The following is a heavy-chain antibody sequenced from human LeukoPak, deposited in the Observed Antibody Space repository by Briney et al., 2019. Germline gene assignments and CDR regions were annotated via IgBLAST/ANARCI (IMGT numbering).Heavy chain of an antibody. CDR3: ARDGEAGTPGY. D-gene: IGHD6-19*01. CDR2: ISAYNGNT. J-gene: IGHJ4*02. V-gene: IGHV1-18*01. CDR1: GNTFTSYG. Sequence: ASVKVSCKASGNTFTSYGISWVRQAPGPGLEWMGWISAYNGNTNYAQKLQGRVTMTTDTSTSTAYMELRSLRSDDKAVYYCARDGEAGTPGYWGQGTLVTVSS.